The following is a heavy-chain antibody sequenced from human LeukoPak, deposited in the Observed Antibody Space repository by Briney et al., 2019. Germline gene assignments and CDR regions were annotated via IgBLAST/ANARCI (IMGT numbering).Heavy chain of an antibody. CDR2: IYYSGST. CDR1: GGSISNYC. J-gene: IGHJ6*03. CDR3: ARDWGVSARPGYMDV. V-gene: IGHV4-59*01. D-gene: IGHD6-6*01. Sequence: SETLSLTCTVSGGSISNYCWSWIRQPPGKGLEWIGYIYYSGSTKYNPSLKSRVTISVGTSKNQFSLRLSSVTAADTAVYYCARDWGVSARPGYMDVWGKGTTVTVSS.